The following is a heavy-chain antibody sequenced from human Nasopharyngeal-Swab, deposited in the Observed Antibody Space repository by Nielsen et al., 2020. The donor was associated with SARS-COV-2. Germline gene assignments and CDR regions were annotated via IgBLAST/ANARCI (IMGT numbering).Heavy chain of an antibody. CDR3: AKDQFYTSTTCYGGNYFFYYGMDV. J-gene: IGHJ6*02. V-gene: IGHV3-9*01. CDR2: ISWNGGNT. Sequence: SLKISCVASGFSFDDYDMHWVRQVPGKGLEWVSGISWNGGNTDYADSVKGRFTISRDNAKNSLYLQMNSLKAEDTALYYCAKDQFYTSTTCYGGNYFFYYGMDVWGQGTTVTVSS. D-gene: IGHD2/OR15-2a*01. CDR1: GFSFDDYD.